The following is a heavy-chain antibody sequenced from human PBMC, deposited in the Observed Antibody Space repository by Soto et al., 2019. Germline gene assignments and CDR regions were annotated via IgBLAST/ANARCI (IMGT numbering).Heavy chain of an antibody. D-gene: IGHD5-18*01. CDR2: IYYSGST. V-gene: IGHV4-61*08. J-gene: IGHJ5*02. Sequence: KPSETLSLTCTVSGGSVSSGDYYWSRIRQPPGKGLEWIGYIYYSGSTNYNPSLKSRVSISLDTSKNQFSLRLTSVTAADTAVYYCARIPVDTYMINWFDPWGQGTMVTVYS. CDR3: ARIPVDTYMINWFDP. CDR1: GGSVSSGDYY.